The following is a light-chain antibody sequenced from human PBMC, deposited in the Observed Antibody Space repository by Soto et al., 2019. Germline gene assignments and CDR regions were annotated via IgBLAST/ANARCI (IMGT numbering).Light chain of an antibody. V-gene: IGLV2-11*01. J-gene: IGLJ3*02. CDR2: DVT. CDR1: SSDVGGYDY. CDR3: CSYGGYFWV. Sequence: QSALTQPRSVSGSPGQSVTISCTGTSSDVGGYDYVSWFQHHPGKVPKLMIYDVTKRPSGVPDRFSASKSGNTASLTISGLRAEDEADYYCCSYGGYFWVFGGGTKLTVL.